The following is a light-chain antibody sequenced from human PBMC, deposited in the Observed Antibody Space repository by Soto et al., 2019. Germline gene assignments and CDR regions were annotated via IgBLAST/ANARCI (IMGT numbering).Light chain of an antibody. V-gene: IGLV2-14*01. CDR1: SSDVGGYNY. CDR2: EVS. CDR3: NSYTSKSTGV. J-gene: IGLJ1*01. Sequence: QSVLTQPASVSGSPGQSITISCTGTSSDVGGYNYVSWYQQHPGKAPKLIIYEVSNRPSGVSNRFSGSKSGNTASLTISGLQAEDEADYYCNSYTSKSTGVFGTGTKSPS.